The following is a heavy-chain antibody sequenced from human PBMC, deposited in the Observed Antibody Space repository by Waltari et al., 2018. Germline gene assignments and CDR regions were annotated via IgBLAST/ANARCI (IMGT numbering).Heavy chain of an antibody. J-gene: IGHJ6*04. Sequence: QGLEWMGGIIPIFGTANYAQKFQGRVTITADESTSTAYMELSSLRSEDTAVYYCARDTRTYYYDSSGPPDVWGKGTTVTVSS. D-gene: IGHD3-22*01. CDR3: ARDTRTYYYDSSGPPDV. V-gene: IGHV1-69*01. CDR2: IIPIFGTA.